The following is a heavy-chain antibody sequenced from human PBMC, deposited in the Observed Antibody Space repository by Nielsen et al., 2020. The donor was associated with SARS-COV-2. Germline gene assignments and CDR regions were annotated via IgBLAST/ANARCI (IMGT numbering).Heavy chain of an antibody. CDR1: GFTFSSTW. V-gene: IGHV3-7*02. J-gene: IGHJ6*01. CDR3: TLLQEHL. Sequence: RGSLRLSCAASGFTFSSTWMTWVRQAPGKGLEWVASIKTDGSEKTYADSVKGRFIISRDNTKNSLNLQMNGLHQGPIGLPPGTLLQEHLWG. CDR2: IKTDGSEK.